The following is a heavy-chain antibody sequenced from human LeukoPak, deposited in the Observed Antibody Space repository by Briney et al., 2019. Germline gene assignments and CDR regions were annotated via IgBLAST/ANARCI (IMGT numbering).Heavy chain of an antibody. CDR3: AKDRGALVLLWFGEYDY. CDR2: ISGSGGST. Sequence: PSGGSLRLSCAASGFTFSSYAMSWVRQAPGKGLEWVSAISGSGGSTYYADSVKGRFTISRDNSKNTLYLQMNSLRAEDTAVYYCAKDRGALVLLWFGEYDYWGQGTLVTVSS. J-gene: IGHJ4*02. D-gene: IGHD3-10*01. CDR1: GFTFSSYA. V-gene: IGHV3-23*01.